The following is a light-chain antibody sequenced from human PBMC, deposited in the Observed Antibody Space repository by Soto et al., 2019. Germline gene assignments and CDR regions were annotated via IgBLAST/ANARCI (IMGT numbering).Light chain of an antibody. J-gene: IGLJ1*01. CDR1: SSNIGAGYD. CDR3: QSYDSSLSASDV. CDR2: GNS. V-gene: IGLV1-40*01. Sequence: QSVLTQPPSVSGAPGQRVTISCTGSSSNIGAGYDVHWYQQLPGTAPKLLIYGNSNRPSGVPDRFSGSKSGPSASPAITGLQTEDEADYYCQSYDSSLSASDVFGTGTKLTVL.